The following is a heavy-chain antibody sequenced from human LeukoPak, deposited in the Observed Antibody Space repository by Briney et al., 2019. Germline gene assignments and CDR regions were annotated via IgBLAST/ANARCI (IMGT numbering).Heavy chain of an antibody. CDR2: ISYDGTNK. V-gene: IGHV3-30-3*01. CDR3: ARAPMSYDSSGFGGAFDI. Sequence: PGGSLRLSCAASGFTFSNYAMHWVRQAPGKGLEWVAAISYDGTNKYYADSVKGRFTISRDNSKNTMYLQMNSLRAEDTAMYYCARAPMSYDSSGFGGAFDIWGQGTMVTVSS. CDR1: GFTFSNYA. J-gene: IGHJ3*02. D-gene: IGHD3-22*01.